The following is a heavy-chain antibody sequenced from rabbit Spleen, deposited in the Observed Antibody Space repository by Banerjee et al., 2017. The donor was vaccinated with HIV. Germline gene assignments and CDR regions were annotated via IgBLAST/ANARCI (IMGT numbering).Heavy chain of an antibody. J-gene: IGHJ4*01. V-gene: IGHV1S47*01. Sequence: QEQLVESGGGLVQPEGSLTLTCKASGFDFGRNAMGWFRQAPGKGPEWIACIVNGNGSTYYASWVNGRFTISRSTSLATVTLQVTSLTAADTATYFCAREGGIVVAGAFDLWGPGTLVTVS. CDR2: IVNGNGST. D-gene: IGHD4-1*01. CDR1: GFDFGRNA. CDR3: AREGGIVVAGAFDL.